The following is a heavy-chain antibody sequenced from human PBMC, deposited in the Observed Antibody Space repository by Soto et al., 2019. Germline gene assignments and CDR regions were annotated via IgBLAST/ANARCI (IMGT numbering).Heavy chain of an antibody. Sequence: QAPLVESGGGVVQPGRSLRLSCAASGFTFSSYGMHWVRQAPGTGLGWVAVISYDGGLQHYADSVKGRFTISRDNSNNMVLLQMNSLRAEDTAVYYCVSDRGYGHASVPYSWGQGTLVSVSS. V-gene: IGHV3-30*03. D-gene: IGHD5-18*01. J-gene: IGHJ4*02. CDR2: ISYDGGLQ. CDR1: GFTFSSYG. CDR3: VSDRGYGHASVPYS.